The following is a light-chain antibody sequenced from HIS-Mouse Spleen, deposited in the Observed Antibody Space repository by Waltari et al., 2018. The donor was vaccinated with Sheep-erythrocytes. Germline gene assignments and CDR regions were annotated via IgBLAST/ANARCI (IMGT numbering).Light chain of an antibody. CDR1: SSDVGCYNL. CDR3: CSYAGSSTFHVV. CDR2: EGS. J-gene: IGLJ2*01. Sequence: QSALTQPASVSGSPGQSITISCTGTSSDVGCYNLVSWYQQHPGKPPKLMIYEGSKRPSGVSNRFSGSKSGNTASLTISGLQAEDEADYYCCSYAGSSTFHVVFGGGTKLTVL. V-gene: IGLV2-23*03.